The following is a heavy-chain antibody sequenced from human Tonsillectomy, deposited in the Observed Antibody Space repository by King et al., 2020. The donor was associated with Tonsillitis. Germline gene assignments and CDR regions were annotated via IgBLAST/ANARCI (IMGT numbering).Heavy chain of an antibody. J-gene: IGHJ4*02. CDR1: GFTFSRNG. Sequence: VQLVESGGGVVQPGRSLRLSCAASGFTFSRNGMHWVRQAPGKGLEWVAVIWYNGSNKYYGDSVKGRFTISRDNSKDTLYLQMNSLRADDTAVYYCARDPHYDDYPDYWGQGTLVTVSS. CDR2: IWYNGSNK. D-gene: IGHD4-17*01. CDR3: ARDPHYDDYPDY. V-gene: IGHV3-33*08.